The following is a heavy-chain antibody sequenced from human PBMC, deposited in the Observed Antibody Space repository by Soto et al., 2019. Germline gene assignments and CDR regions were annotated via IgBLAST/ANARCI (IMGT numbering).Heavy chain of an antibody. CDR3: ARDSSGYLNWLDS. Sequence: GGSLRLSCAASGFTFSSYSMNWVRQAPGKGLEWVSYISSSSNTIYYADSVKGRFTISRDNAKNSLYLQMNSLRAEDTAVYYCARDSSGYLNWLDSWGQGILVTVSS. CDR1: GFTFSSYS. V-gene: IGHV3-48*01. CDR2: ISSSSNTI. D-gene: IGHD3-22*01. J-gene: IGHJ5*01.